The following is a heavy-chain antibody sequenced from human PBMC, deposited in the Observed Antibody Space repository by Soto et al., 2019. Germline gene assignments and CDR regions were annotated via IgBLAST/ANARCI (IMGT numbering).Heavy chain of an antibody. CDR1: GFTFSAYY. CDR2: ISSSSSYT. D-gene: IGHD6-13*01. CDR3: ARDLPVGQQLALNIRGDNWFDP. J-gene: IGHJ5*02. Sequence: GGSLRLSCAASGFTFSAYYMSLIRQAPGKGLEWVSYISSSSSYTNYADSVKGRFTISRDNAKNSLYLQMNSLRAEDTAVYYCARDLPVGQQLALNIRGDNWFDPWGQGTLVTVSS. V-gene: IGHV3-11*05.